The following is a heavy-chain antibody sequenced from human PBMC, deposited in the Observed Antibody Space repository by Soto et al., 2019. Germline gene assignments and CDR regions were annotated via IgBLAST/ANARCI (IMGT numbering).Heavy chain of an antibody. Sequence: QVQLQESGPGLVKPSQTLSLTCTVSGGSISSADYYWSWIRQPPGKGLEWIGHFHSSGATYKDPSPKSRVSISVDTSKNQISLKLDYVTAADTAVYNCASIWFGDFDYWGHGTLVTVSS. V-gene: IGHV4-30-4*01. J-gene: IGHJ4*01. D-gene: IGHD3-10*01. CDR3: ASIWFGDFDY. CDR1: GGSISSADYY. CDR2: FHSSGAT.